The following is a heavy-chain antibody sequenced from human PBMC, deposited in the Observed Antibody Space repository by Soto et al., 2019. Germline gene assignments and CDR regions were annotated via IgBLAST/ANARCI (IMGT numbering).Heavy chain of an antibody. V-gene: IGHV1-69*01. D-gene: IGHD3-22*01. J-gene: IGHJ5*02. Sequence: QVQLVQSGAEVKKPGSSVKVSCKASGGTFSSYAISWVRQAPGQGLEWMGGIIPIFGTANYAQKFQGRVTITAEESTSTAYMELSSLRSEDTAVYYCARDSLDYYDSSGYRWFDPWGQGTLVTVSS. CDR3: ARDSLDYYDSSGYRWFDP. CDR1: GGTFSSYA. CDR2: IIPIFGTA.